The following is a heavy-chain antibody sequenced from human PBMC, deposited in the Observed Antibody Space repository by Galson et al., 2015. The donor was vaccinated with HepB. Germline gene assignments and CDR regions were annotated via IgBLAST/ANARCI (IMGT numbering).Heavy chain of an antibody. D-gene: IGHD1-26*01. CDR2: FSSSSTI. V-gene: IGHV3-69-1*01. J-gene: IGHJ4*02. CDR3: PVSGSYSTFDI. Sequence: FSSSSTIYYADSVKGRFTISRDNAKNSLYLQMNSLGAEDTAVYYCPVSGSYSTFDIWGQGTLVTVSS.